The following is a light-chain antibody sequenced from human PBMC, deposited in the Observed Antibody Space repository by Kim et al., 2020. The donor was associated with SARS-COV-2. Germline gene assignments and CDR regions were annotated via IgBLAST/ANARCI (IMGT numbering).Light chain of an antibody. CDR1: QSVGSN. J-gene: IGKJ5*01. V-gene: IGKV3-15*01. CDR3: QQFYNWPPIT. CDR2: GAS. Sequence: EIVMTQSPATLSVSPGERATLSCRASQSVGSNLAWYQQKPGQAPRLLLYGASTRATGIPARFSGSGSGTEFTLTISSLQSEDVAVYYCQQFYNWPPITFGQGTRLEIK.